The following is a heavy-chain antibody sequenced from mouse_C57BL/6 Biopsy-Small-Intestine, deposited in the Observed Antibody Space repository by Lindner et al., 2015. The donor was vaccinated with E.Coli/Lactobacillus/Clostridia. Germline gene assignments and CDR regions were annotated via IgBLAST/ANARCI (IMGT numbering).Heavy chain of an antibody. CDR1: GYTFTSYW. V-gene: IGHV1-7*01. J-gene: IGHJ4*01. D-gene: IGHD2-4*01. CDR3: SRNDYDHYYAMDY. CDR2: INPSSGYT. Sequence: VQLQESGAALAKPGASVKLSCKASGYTFTSYWIHWIQQRPGQGLEWVGYINPSSGYTNYNQKFKDKATLTADKSSRTAYMQLSSLTYEDSAVFYCSRNDYDHYYAMDYWGQGTSVTVSS.